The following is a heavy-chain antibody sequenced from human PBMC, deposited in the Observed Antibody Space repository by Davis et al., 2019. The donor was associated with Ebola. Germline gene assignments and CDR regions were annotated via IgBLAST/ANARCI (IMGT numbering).Heavy chain of an antibody. CDR3: ARGKGTMVRGVYPYYYYGMDV. CDR1: GGTFSSYA. V-gene: IGHV1-69*13. J-gene: IGHJ6*02. Sequence: SVKVSCKASGGTFSSYAISWVRQAPGQGLEWMGWIIPIFGTANYAQKFQGRVTITADESTSTAYMELSSLRSEDTAVYYCARGKGTMVRGVYPYYYYGMDVWGQGTTVTVSS. D-gene: IGHD3-10*01. CDR2: IIPIFGTA.